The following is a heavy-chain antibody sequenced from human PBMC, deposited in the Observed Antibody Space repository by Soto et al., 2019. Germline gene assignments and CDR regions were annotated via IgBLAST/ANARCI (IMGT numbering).Heavy chain of an antibody. CDR2: IWYDGSNK. J-gene: IGHJ3*02. CDR3: ARERRDGRKGFDI. CDR1: GFTFSSYG. V-gene: IGHV3-33*01. Sequence: GGSLRLSCAASGFTFSSYGMHWVRQAPGKGLEWVAVIWYDGSNKYYADSVKGRFTISRDNSKNTLYLQMNSLRAEDTAVYYCARERRDGRKGFDIWGQGTMVTVSS.